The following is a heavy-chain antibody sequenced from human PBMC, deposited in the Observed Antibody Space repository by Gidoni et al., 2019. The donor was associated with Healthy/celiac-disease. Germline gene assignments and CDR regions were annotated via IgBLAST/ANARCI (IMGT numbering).Heavy chain of an antibody. J-gene: IGHJ6*02. D-gene: IGHD5-12*01. Sequence: EVQLVESGGGLVKPGGSLRLSCAASGFTFSSYSMNWVRQAPGKGLEWVSSISSSSSYIYYADSVKGRFTISRDNAKNSLYLQMNSLRAEDTAVYYCARGLTRGGYDSRILFDGMDVWGQGTTVTVSS. CDR2: ISSSSSYI. CDR3: ARGLTRGGYDSRILFDGMDV. V-gene: IGHV3-21*01. CDR1: GFTFSSYS.